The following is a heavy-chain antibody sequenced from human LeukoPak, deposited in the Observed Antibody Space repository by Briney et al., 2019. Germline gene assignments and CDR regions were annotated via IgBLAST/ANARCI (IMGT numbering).Heavy chain of an antibody. Sequence: ASVKVSCKASGDTFSSYAVNWVRQAPGQGLEWMGGIVPSLRSPHYSQRFQGRLTVTADESTTTTYMELSSLRSEDTAMYYCARSDSYTSSWDTWSPGTLVTVSS. V-gene: IGHV1-69*13. J-gene: IGHJ5*02. CDR1: GDTFSSYA. CDR2: IVPSLRSP. D-gene: IGHD6-13*01. CDR3: ARSDSYTSSWDT.